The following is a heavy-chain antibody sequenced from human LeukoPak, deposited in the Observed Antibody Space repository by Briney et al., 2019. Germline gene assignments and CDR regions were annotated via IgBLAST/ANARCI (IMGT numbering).Heavy chain of an antibody. V-gene: IGHV4-59*08. Sequence: SETLSLTCSVSDGSTTGYYWSWFRKPPGKGLEWIAYVYYTGRTLYNPSLESRVTISVDTSKTQFSLTVTSVTAADTAVYYCARHMSVSYDAFDLWGRGTTVTVSS. CDR1: DGSTTGYY. CDR2: VYYTGRT. J-gene: IGHJ3*01. CDR3: ARHMSVSYDAFDL. D-gene: IGHD3-10*01.